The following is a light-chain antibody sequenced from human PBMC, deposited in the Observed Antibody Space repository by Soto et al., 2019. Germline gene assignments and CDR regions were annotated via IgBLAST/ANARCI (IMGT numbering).Light chain of an antibody. CDR2: AAS. CDR3: QHSYSTPVT. V-gene: IGKV1-39*01. Sequence: DIQMTQSPSSLSASVGDRVTITCRASQSISSYLNWYQQKPGKAPKLLIYAASSLQSGVPSRFSGCGSGTDFTLTISSLQPEDFATYYCQHSYSTPVTFGQGTKLEIK. CDR1: QSISSY. J-gene: IGKJ2*01.